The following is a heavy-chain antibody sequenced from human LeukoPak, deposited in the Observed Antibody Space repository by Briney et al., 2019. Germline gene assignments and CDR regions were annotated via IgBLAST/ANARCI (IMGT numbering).Heavy chain of an antibody. Sequence: SGRSLRLSCAASGFRFDDCDMHWVRQVPGKGLEWVSSIRWDSADMGYADSVKGRFTISRDNANNSLYLHMSSMRQDDTAVYYCVKDRNYYGSGSAYFDYWGEGTLVTVSS. CDR3: VKDRNYYGSGSAYFDY. J-gene: IGHJ4*02. CDR2: IRWDSADM. V-gene: IGHV3-9*01. CDR1: GFRFDDCD. D-gene: IGHD3-10*01.